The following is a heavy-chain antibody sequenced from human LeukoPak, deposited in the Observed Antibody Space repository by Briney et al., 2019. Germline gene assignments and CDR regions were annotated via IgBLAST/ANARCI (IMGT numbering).Heavy chain of an antibody. CDR1: GGSISSSSYY. V-gene: IGHV4-39*01. CDR3: ASPVSGLSDAFDI. Sequence: SETLSLTCTVSGGSISSSSYYWGWIRQPPGKGLEWIGSIYYSGSTYYNPSLKSRVTISVDTSKNQFSLKLSSVTAADTAVYYCASPVSGLSDAFDIWGQGTMVTVSS. J-gene: IGHJ3*02. CDR2: IYYSGST. D-gene: IGHD3-16*01.